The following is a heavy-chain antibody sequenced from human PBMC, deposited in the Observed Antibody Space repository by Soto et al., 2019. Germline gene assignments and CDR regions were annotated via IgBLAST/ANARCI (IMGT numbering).Heavy chain of an antibody. CDR2: IYYSGST. CDR3: ARRGCSGGSCYSQNYYYYGMDV. Sequence: SETLSLTCTVSGGSVSSGGFYWTWIRQPPGKELEWIGNIYYSGSTNYNPSLKSRVTISLDTSKNQFSLKLSSVTAADTAVYYCARRGCSGGSCYSQNYYYYGMDVWGQGTTVTVSS. V-gene: IGHV4-61*08. D-gene: IGHD2-15*01. CDR1: GGSVSSGGFY. J-gene: IGHJ6*02.